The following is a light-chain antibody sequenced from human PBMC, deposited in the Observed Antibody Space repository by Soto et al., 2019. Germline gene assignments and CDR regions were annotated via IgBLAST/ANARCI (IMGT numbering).Light chain of an antibody. V-gene: IGKV3-20*01. CDR3: QQYGSSPPAFT. CDR2: GAS. Sequence: EIVLTQSPGTLSLSPGERATLSCRASQSVSSSYLAWYQQKPGQAPRLLIYGASSRATGIPDRFSGSGSGTDFTLTISRLESEDFAVYYCQQYGSSPPAFTFGPGTKVDIK. CDR1: QSVSSSY. J-gene: IGKJ3*01.